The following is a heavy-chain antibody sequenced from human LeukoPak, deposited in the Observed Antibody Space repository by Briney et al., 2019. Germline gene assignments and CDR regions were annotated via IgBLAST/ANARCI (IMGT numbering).Heavy chain of an antibody. Sequence: GGSLRPSCAASGFTFGSYGMSWVRQAPGKGLEWVSFITPNADRTSYADSVEGRFTISRDNPRNTLYMQMNSLRDEDTAAYYCAIMHGYYDGSGYWVQWGQGTLVTVSS. CDR1: GFTFGSYG. J-gene: IGHJ1*01. CDR2: ITPNADRT. CDR3: AIMHGYYDGSGYWVQ. D-gene: IGHD3-22*01. V-gene: IGHV3-23*01.